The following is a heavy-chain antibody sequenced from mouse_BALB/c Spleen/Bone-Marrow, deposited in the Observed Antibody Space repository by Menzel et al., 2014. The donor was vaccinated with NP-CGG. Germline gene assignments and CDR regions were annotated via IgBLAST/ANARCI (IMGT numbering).Heavy chain of an antibody. Sequence: QVQLKESGAELVKPGASVKLSCKASGYTFTRYYMYWVKQRPGQGLEWIGGINPYNGGTHFNEKFKSKATLTVDKSSNTAYMQLNSLTSEDSAVYYCSLLGDYWGQGTTLTVSS. V-gene: IGHV1-53*01. J-gene: IGHJ2*01. CDR3: SLLGDY. D-gene: IGHD1-1*01. CDR2: INPYNGGT. CDR1: GYTFTRYY.